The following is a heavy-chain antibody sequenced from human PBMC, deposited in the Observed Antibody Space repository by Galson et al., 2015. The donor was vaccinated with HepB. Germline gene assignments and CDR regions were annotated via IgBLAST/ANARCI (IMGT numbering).Heavy chain of an antibody. CDR1: GGTFSSYA. Sequence: VKVSCKASGGTFSSYAISWVRQAPGQGLEWMGGIIPIFGTANYAQKFQGRVTITADESTSTAYMELSSLRSEDTAVYYCARVMDSSGWGYYDYWGQGTLVTVSS. CDR2: IIPIFGTA. J-gene: IGHJ4*02. CDR3: ARVMDSSGWGYYDY. V-gene: IGHV1-69*13. D-gene: IGHD6-19*01.